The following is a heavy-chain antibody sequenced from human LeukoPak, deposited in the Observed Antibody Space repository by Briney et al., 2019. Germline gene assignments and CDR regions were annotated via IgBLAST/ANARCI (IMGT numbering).Heavy chain of an antibody. CDR2: IYTSGIT. Sequence: PSETLSLNCSVSGGSISSYRWSWIRQPAGKGLEWIGRIYTSGITNYSPSLKSRVTMSVDTSKNQLSLKLSSVTAADTAVYYCARDKGHFDVDFWGQGTLVTVSS. CDR1: GGSISSYR. CDR3: ARDKGHFDVDF. J-gene: IGHJ4*02. V-gene: IGHV4-4*07. D-gene: IGHD3-9*01.